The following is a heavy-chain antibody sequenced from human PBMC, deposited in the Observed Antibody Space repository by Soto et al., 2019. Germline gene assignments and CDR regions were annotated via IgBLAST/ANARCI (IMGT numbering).Heavy chain of an antibody. V-gene: IGHV4-4*02. J-gene: IGHJ4*02. Sequence: QVQLQESGPGLVKPSGTLSLTCAMSSDSISSSYWCSWVRQPPGKGLEWIGEISHSGSTHYNPSLKSRVTMSVDKSKNQSSLNLSSVTAADTAVYYCARSNWNYIRTLDYWGQGTLVTVSS. D-gene: IGHD1-7*01. CDR2: ISHSGST. CDR1: SDSISSSYW. CDR3: ARSNWNYIRTLDY.